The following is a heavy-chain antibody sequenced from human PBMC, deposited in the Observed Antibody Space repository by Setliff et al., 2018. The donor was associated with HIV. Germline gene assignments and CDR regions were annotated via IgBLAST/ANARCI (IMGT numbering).Heavy chain of an antibody. CDR3: ASLSSGWFDP. CDR2: IYSGGST. Sequence: PGESLKISCAASGFTVSSNYMSWVRQAPGKGLEWVSVIYSGGSTYYADSVKGRFTISRDNSKNTLYLQMNSLRAEDTAVYYCASLSSGWFDPWGQGTLVTVSS. CDR1: GFTVSSNY. J-gene: IGHJ5*02. V-gene: IGHV3-53*01. D-gene: IGHD3-16*01.